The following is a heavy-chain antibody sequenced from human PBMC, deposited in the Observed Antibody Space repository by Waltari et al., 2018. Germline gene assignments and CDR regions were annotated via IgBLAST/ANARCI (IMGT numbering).Heavy chain of an antibody. CDR3: ARGGSGSYMGSFDI. D-gene: IGHD1-26*01. J-gene: IGHJ3*02. Sequence: QVQLQESGPGLGEPSETLSLTCAVSGYSISNGYYWSWIRQPPGKGLEWIGGIYHTGTTYYNASLKSRVTISVDTSKNQFSLNLSFVTAADTALYFCARGGSGSYMGSFDIWGQGPMVTVSS. V-gene: IGHV4-38-2*01. CDR2: IYHTGTT. CDR1: GYSISNGYY.